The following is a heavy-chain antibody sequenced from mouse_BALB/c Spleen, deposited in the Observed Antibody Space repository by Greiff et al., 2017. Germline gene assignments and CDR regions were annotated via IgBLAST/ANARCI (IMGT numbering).Heavy chain of an antibody. CDR2: ISSGGSYT. V-gene: IGHV5-6*01. Sequence: EVHLVESGGDLVKPGGSLKLSCAASGFTFSSYGMSWVRQTPDKRLEWVATISSGGSYTYYPDSVKGRFTISRDNAKNTLYLQMSSLKSEDTAMYYCARNYRYDGYYYAMDYWGQGTSVTVSS. CDR3: ARNYRYDGYYYAMDY. CDR1: GFTFSSYG. D-gene: IGHD2-14*01. J-gene: IGHJ4*01.